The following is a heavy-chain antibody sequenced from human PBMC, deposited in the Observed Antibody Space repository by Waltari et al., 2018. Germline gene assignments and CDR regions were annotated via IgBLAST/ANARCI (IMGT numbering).Heavy chain of an antibody. CDR2: IYYSGST. CDR1: GGSISSRSYY. V-gene: IGHV4-39*07. J-gene: IGHJ5*02. D-gene: IGHD6-6*01. CDR3: ARDPREPRLAIGWFDP. Sequence: QLQLQESGPGLVKPSETLSLTCTVSGGSISSRSYYWGWIRQPPGKGLEWIGSIYYSGSTYYNPSLKSRVTISVDTSKNQFSLKLSSVTAADTAVYYCARDPREPRLAIGWFDPWGQGTLVTVSS.